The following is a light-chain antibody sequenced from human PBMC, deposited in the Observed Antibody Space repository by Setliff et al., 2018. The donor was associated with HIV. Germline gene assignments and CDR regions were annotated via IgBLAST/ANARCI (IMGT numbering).Light chain of an antibody. CDR1: SSDVGGYNY. V-gene: IGLV2-14*01. CDR2: DVS. CDR3: SSSRSSTIEV. J-gene: IGLJ1*01. Sequence: QSVLTQPASVSGSPGQSITISCTGTSSDVGGYNYVSWYQQHPGKAPKLMIYDVSKRPSGVSDRFSGSKSGNTASLTISGLQAEDEADYYCSSSRSSTIEVFGTGTKATVL.